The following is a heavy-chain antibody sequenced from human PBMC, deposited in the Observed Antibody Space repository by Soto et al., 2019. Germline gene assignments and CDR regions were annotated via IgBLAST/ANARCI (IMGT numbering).Heavy chain of an antibody. CDR3: ARDEYGGAYDY. CDR2: ISSSGNTI. J-gene: IGHJ4*02. Sequence: EVQLVESGGGLVQPGGSLRLSCAASGFTFSNYKMNWVRQAPGKGLEWVSYISSSGNTIHYADSVKGRFTISRDNAKKSLYLQMNSLRAEDTAVYYCARDEYGGAYDYWVQGTLVTVSS. CDR1: GFTFSNYK. V-gene: IGHV3-48*03. D-gene: IGHD4-17*01.